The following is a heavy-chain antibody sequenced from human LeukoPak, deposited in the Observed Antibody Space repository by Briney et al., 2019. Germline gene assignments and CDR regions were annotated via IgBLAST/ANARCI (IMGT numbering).Heavy chain of an antibody. V-gene: IGHV1-18*01. J-gene: IGHJ4*02. CDR1: GYTFSNYG. Sequence: ASVKVSCKASGYTFSNYGITWVRQAPGQGLEWMAWISVYNGDTNYEQNLQGRVTMTTETSTSTAYLELRSLRSDDTAVYYCASNTGSDSSGYTYWGQGTLVTISS. CDR3: ASNTGSDSSGYTY. D-gene: IGHD3-22*01. CDR2: ISVYNGDT.